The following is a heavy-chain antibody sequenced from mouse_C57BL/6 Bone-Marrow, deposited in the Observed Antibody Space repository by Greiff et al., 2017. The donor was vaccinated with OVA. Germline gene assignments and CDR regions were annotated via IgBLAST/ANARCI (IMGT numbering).Heavy chain of an antibody. CDR1: GYAFSSSW. J-gene: IGHJ4*01. CDR2: IYPGDGDT. V-gene: IGHV1-82*01. D-gene: IGHD2-3*01. CDR3: ARDDDGYPYYYAMDY. Sequence: VQLQQPGPELVKPGASVKISCKASGYAFSSSWMNWVKQRPGKGLEWIGRIYPGDGDTNYNGKFKGKATLTADKSSSTAYMQLSSLTSEDSAVYFCARDDDGYPYYYAMDYWGQGTAVTVSS.